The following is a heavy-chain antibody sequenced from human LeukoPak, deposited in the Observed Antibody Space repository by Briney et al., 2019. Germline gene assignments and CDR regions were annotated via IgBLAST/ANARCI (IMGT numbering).Heavy chain of an antibody. V-gene: IGHV4-34*01. D-gene: IGHD2-8*01. J-gene: IGHJ1*01. Sequence: SETLSLTCAVYGGSFSGYYWSWIRQPPGKGLEWIGYIYHSGSTYYNPSLKSRVTISVDRSKNQFSLKLSSVTAADTAVYYCARSGINGVYFQHWGQGTLVTVSS. CDR1: GGSFSGYY. CDR2: IYHSGST. CDR3: ARSGINGVYFQH.